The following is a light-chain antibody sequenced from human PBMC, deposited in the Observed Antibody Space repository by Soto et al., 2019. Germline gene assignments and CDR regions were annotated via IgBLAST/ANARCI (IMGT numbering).Light chain of an antibody. Sequence: QSVVTQPASVSGSPGESITISCTGTSSDVGTYNLVTWYQQHPGRVPKLILYEGNKRPSGVSSRFSASKSGNTASLTISWLQAEDEADYYCTSYKSSSTPVFGGGTQLTVL. CDR1: SSDVGTYNL. CDR2: EGN. V-gene: IGLV2-14*02. J-gene: IGLJ2*01. CDR3: TSYKSSSTPV.